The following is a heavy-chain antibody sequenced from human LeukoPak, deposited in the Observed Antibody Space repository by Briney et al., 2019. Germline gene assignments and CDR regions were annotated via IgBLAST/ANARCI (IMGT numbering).Heavy chain of an antibody. J-gene: IGHJ6*02. D-gene: IGHD3-3*01. V-gene: IGHV1-2*02. Sequence: ASVKVSCKASGYTFTGYYMHWVRQAPGQGLEWMGWINPNSGGTNYAQKFQGRVTMTRDTSTSTLYMELSSLRSEDTAVYYCARTQIFGVVTNYYYYYGMDVWGQGTSVTVSS. CDR1: GYTFTGYY. CDR3: ARTQIFGVVTNYYYYYGMDV. CDR2: INPNSGGT.